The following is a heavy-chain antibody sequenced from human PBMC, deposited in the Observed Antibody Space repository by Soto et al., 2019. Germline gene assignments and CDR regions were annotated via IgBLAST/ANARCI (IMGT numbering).Heavy chain of an antibody. J-gene: IGHJ4*02. CDR3: AREGLYGSGSYYDGYFDY. Sequence: SETLSLTCAVYGGSFSGYYWSWIRQPPGKGLEWIGEINHSGSTNYNPSLKSRVTISVDTSKNQFSLKLSSVTAADTAVYYCAREGLYGSGSYYDGYFDYWGQGTLVTVSS. D-gene: IGHD3-10*01. CDR1: GGSFSGYY. V-gene: IGHV4-34*01. CDR2: INHSGST.